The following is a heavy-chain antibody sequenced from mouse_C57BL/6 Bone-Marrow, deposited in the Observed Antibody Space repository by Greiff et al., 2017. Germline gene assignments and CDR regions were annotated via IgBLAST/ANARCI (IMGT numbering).Heavy chain of an antibody. D-gene: IGHD1-1*01. J-gene: IGHJ3*01. Sequence: EVKLVESGGGLVKPGGSLKLSCAASGFTFSGYAMSWVRQTPEKRLEWVATISDGGSYIYFPDNVKGRFTNARDNAKNELNLQMSHLTAEDTARYYGAREYCGSSYGYWGQGTLVTVSA. CDR1: GFTFSGYA. V-gene: IGHV5-4*01. CDR3: AREYCGSSYGY. CDR2: ISDGGSYI.